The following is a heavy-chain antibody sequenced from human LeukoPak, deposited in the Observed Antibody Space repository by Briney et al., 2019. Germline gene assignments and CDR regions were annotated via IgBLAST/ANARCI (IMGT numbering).Heavy chain of an antibody. Sequence: GGSLRLSCAASGFTFSSYAFHWVRQAPGKGLEWVAVMSSDGSNKYYADSVQGRFTISRDNSKNTLYLQMNSVRVEDTAVYYCARPDSSGWSHAFDVWGQGTMVTVSS. CDR3: ARPDSSGWSHAFDV. CDR1: GFTFSSYA. J-gene: IGHJ3*01. D-gene: IGHD6-19*01. V-gene: IGHV3-30-3*01. CDR2: MSSDGSNK.